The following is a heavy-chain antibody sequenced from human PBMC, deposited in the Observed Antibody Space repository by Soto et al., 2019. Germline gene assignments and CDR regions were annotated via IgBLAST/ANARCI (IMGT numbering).Heavy chain of an antibody. J-gene: IGHJ4*02. D-gene: IGHD6-13*01. Sequence: QVQLVESGGGVVQPGRSLRLSCAASGFTFSSYAMHWVRQAPGKGLESVAGISYDGTNKFYADSVKGRFTISRDNSKNTLYLQMNRLRPEDTAVYYCAQSRGAAPGNAPFDYWGPGTLVTVSS. CDR2: ISYDGTNK. CDR3: AQSRGAAPGNAPFDY. V-gene: IGHV3-30-3*01. CDR1: GFTFSSYA.